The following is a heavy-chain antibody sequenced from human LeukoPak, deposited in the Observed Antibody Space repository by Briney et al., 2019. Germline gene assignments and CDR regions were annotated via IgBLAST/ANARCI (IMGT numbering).Heavy chain of an antibody. Sequence: GGSLRLSCVASGFTFSDYYMSSIRQAPGKGLEWDSYISSSGYTIYYADSVKGRFTISRDNAKKSLYLEMNTLRAEDTAVYYCAGSRYCSNTNCYPYYFDYWGQGTLVTVSS. V-gene: IGHV3-11*04. CDR2: ISSSGYTI. D-gene: IGHD2-2*01. CDR3: AGSRYCSNTNCYPYYFDY. J-gene: IGHJ4*02. CDR1: GFTFSDYY.